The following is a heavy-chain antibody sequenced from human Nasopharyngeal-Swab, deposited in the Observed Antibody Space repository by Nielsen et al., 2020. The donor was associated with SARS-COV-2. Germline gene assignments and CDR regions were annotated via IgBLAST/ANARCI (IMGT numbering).Heavy chain of an antibody. CDR3: ATAYGSVSSPEY. CDR2: ISSYSGDT. J-gene: IGHJ4*02. CDR1: GYTFTSYD. Sequence: ASVKVSCKASGYTFTSYDINWVRQATGQGLEWMGWISSYSGDTHYAHSLQGRITMTTDTSTSTAYLELRSLRSDDTAMYYCATAYGSVSSPEYWGQGTLVTVSS. D-gene: IGHD3-10*01. V-gene: IGHV1-18*01.